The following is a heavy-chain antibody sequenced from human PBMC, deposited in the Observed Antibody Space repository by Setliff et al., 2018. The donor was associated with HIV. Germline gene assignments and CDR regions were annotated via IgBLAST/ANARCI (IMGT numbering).Heavy chain of an antibody. Sequence: ASVKVSCKASGYTFTSYYMHWVRQAPGQGLEWMGIINPSSGSTTYAHKFQGRVTITRDTSASTAYLELSSLRSEDTAVYYCARVDYYDSSGYWHFDYWGQGTLVTVSS. J-gene: IGHJ4*02. CDR2: INPSSGST. CDR1: GYTFTSYY. V-gene: IGHV1-46*01. CDR3: ARVDYYDSSGYWHFDY. D-gene: IGHD3-22*01.